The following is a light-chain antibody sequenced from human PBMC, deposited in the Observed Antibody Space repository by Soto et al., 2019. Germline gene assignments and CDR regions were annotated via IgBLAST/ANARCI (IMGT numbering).Light chain of an antibody. CDR1: SSDIGSYNF. CDR2: DVN. Sequence: QSALTQPASVSGSPGQSITISCTGTSSDIGSYNFVSWYQQHPGKAPELMLYDVNIRPSGVSNRLSGSKSGNTASLTISGRQAEDEADYYCTSWTTSTTMIFGGGTKLTVL. V-gene: IGLV2-14*03. CDR3: TSWTTSTTMI. J-gene: IGLJ2*01.